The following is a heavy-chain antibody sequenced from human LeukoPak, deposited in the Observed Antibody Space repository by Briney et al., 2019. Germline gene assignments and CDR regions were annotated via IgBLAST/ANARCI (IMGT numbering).Heavy chain of an antibody. J-gene: IGHJ6*02. CDR3: AKEVAATPPLDYYYGMDV. CDR2: ISYDGSNK. CDR1: GFTFSSYG. V-gene: IGHV3-30*18. D-gene: IGHD2-15*01. Sequence: PPGGSLRLSCAASGFTFSSYGMHWVRQAPGKGLEWVAVISYDGSNKYYADSVKGRFTISRDNSKNTLYLQMNSLRAEDTAVYYCAKEVAATPPLDYYYGMDVWGQGTTVTVSS.